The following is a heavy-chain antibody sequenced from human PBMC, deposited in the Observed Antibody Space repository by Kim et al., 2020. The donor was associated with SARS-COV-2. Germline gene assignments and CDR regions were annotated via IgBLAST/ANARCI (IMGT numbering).Heavy chain of an antibody. CDR1: GFTFDTYA. CDR3: SKMAVMGGYNYFCYYG. D-gene: IGHD1-1*01. J-gene: IGHJ6*01. V-gene: IGHV3-23*01. Sequence: GGSLRLSCVGSGFTFDTYAMRWVRQAPGKGLEWVSVISGIGDNKFYADSVRGRVTISRDNSKTIVYLQLNSLTDEDTDLYYCSKMAVMGGYNYFCYYG. CDR2: ISGIGDNK.